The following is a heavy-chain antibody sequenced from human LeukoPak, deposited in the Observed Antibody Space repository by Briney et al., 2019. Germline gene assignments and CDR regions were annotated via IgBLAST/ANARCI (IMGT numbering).Heavy chain of an antibody. Sequence: GESLKISGVCSGYSFTSYWITWVRQLPGKGLEWRGIIYPGDSDTKYSPSFRGQVTISADKSISTAYPEWSSLKAADTAMYYCARGDSSGQFDFWGQGTLVTVSS. CDR2: IYPGDSDT. V-gene: IGHV5-51*01. J-gene: IGHJ4*02. CDR1: GYSFTSYW. CDR3: ARGDSSGQFDF. D-gene: IGHD6-19*01.